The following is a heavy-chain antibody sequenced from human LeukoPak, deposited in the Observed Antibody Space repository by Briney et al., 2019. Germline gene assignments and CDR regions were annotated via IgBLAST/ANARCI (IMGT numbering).Heavy chain of an antibody. V-gene: IGHV4-34*01. CDR3: ASLTYYYDGSGYYFLDYFDY. CDR2: INHSGSP. Sequence: PSETLSLTCAVYGGSFSGYYWSWIRKPPGKGLEWIGEINHSGSPNYNPSLKSRVTISVDTSKNQFYLRLTSVTAADTAVYYCASLTYYYDGSGYYFLDYFDYWGQGTLVTVSS. D-gene: IGHD3-22*01. CDR1: GGSFSGYY. J-gene: IGHJ4*02.